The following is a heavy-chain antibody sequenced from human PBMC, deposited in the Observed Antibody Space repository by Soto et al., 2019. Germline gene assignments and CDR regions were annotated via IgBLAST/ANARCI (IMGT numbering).Heavy chain of an antibody. CDR3: ARHPKPDYDFWSGYYGNYYYGMDV. CDR1: GGSISSSSYY. CDR2: IYYSGGT. V-gene: IGHV4-39*01. D-gene: IGHD3-3*01. Sequence: SETLSLTCTVSGGSISSSSYYWGWIRQPPGKGLEWIGSIYYSGGTYYNPSLKSRVTISVDTSKNQFSLKLSSVTAADTAVYYCARHPKPDYDFWSGYYGNYYYGMDVWGQGTTVT. J-gene: IGHJ6*02.